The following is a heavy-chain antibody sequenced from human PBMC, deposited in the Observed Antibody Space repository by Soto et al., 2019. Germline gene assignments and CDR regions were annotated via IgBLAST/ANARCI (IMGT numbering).Heavy chain of an antibody. J-gene: IGHJ6*02. V-gene: IGHV4-34*01. CDR3: ARGGLLWFGEFYYYYYGMDV. Sequence: SETLSLTCAVYGGSFSGYYWSWIRQPPGKGLEWIGEINHSGSTNYNPSLKSRVTISVDTSKDQFSLKLSSVTAADTAVYYCARGGLLWFGEFYYYYYGMDVWGQGTTVPVYS. D-gene: IGHD3-10*01. CDR1: GGSFSGYY. CDR2: INHSGST.